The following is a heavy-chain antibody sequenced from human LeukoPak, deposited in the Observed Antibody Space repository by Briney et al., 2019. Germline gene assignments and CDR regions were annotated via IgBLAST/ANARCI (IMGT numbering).Heavy chain of an antibody. Sequence: PGGSLRLSCAASGFTFSSYGMHWVRQAPGKGLEWVAVIWYDGSNKYYADSVKGRFTISRDNSKNTLYLQMNSLRAEDTAVYYCARTNCGGDCYSGTFDYWGQGTLVTVSS. CDR3: ARTNCGGDCYSGTFDY. D-gene: IGHD2-21*02. V-gene: IGHV3-33*08. J-gene: IGHJ4*02. CDR2: IWYDGSNK. CDR1: GFTFSSYG.